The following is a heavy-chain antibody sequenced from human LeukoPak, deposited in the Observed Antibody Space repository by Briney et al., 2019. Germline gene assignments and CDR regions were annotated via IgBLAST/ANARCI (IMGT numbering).Heavy chain of an antibody. CDR2: IYYSGST. J-gene: IGHJ4*02. Sequence: SETLSLTCTVSGGSISSSSYYWGWIRQPPGKGLEWIGSIYYSGSTYYNPFLKSRVTISVDTSKNQFSLKLSSVTAADTAVYYCARTVGYCSGGSCYTFDYWGQGTLVTVSS. CDR3: ARTVGYCSGGSCYTFDY. V-gene: IGHV4-39*07. D-gene: IGHD2-15*01. CDR1: GGSISSSSYY.